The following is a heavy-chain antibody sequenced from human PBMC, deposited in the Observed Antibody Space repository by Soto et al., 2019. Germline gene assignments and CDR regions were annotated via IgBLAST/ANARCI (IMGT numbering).Heavy chain of an antibody. V-gene: IGHV3-30*03. D-gene: IGHD3-10*01. CDR3: ARAELWFGELLYPYYGMDV. Sequence: QVQLVESGGGVVQPGRSLRLSCAASGFTFSSYGMHWVRQAPGKGLEWVAVISYDGSNKYYADSVKGRFTISRDNSKNTLYLQMNSLRAEDTAVYYCARAELWFGELLYPYYGMDVWGQGTTVTVSS. J-gene: IGHJ6*02. CDR1: GFTFSSYG. CDR2: ISYDGSNK.